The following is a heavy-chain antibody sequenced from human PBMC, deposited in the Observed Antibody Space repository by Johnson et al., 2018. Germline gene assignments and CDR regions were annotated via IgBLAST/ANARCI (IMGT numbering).Heavy chain of an antibody. CDR2: ISGSGGST. CDR3: AKYRYCSGGSCYPIEYFQH. J-gene: IGHJ1*01. Sequence: VQSGGSLRLSCAASGFTFSSYAMSWVRQAPGKGLEWVSAISGSGGSTYYADSVKGRFTISRDNSKNTLYLQMNSLRAEDTAVYYCAKYRYCSGGSCYPIEYFQHWGQGTLVTVSS. D-gene: IGHD2-15*01. CDR1: GFTFSSYA. V-gene: IGHV3-23*01.